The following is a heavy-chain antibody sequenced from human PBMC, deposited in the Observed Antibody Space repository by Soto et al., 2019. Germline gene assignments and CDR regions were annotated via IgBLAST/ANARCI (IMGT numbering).Heavy chain of an antibody. CDR3: ARASLGYNLRSGGYYYMDV. V-gene: IGHV4-59*01. Sequence: SETLSLTCTVSGGSISSYYWSWIRQPPGKGLEWIGYIYYSGSTNYNPSLKSRVTISVDTSKNQFSLKLSSVTAADTAVYYGARASLGYNLRSGGYYYMDVWGKGTTVTVSS. D-gene: IGHD5-18*01. J-gene: IGHJ6*03. CDR2: IYYSGST. CDR1: GGSISSYY.